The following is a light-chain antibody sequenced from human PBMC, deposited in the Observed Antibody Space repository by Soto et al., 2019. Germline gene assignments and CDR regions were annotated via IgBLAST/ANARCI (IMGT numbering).Light chain of an antibody. CDR1: QSLSSW. CDR3: QQYNSSPWT. CDR2: DAS. J-gene: IGKJ1*01. Sequence: GDRVTITCRASQSLSSWLAWYQQKPGKAPKLLIYDASSLESGVPSRFSGSGSGTEFTLTISSLQPDDFATYYCQQYNSSPWTFGQGTKVEIK. V-gene: IGKV1-5*01.